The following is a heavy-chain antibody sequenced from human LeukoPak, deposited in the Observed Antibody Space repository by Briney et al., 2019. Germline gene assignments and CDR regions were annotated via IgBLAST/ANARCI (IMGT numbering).Heavy chain of an antibody. CDR3: ARVVSLDRNNYYMDV. J-gene: IGHJ6*03. V-gene: IGHV4-59*01. CDR1: GGSISSYY. Sequence: SETLSLTCTVSGGSISSYYWSWIRQPPGKGLEWIGYIYYSGSTNYNPSLKSRVTISVDTSKNQFSLKLSSVTAADTAVYYCARVVSLDRNNYYMDVWGKGTTVTVSS. CDR2: IYYSGST. D-gene: IGHD1-14*01.